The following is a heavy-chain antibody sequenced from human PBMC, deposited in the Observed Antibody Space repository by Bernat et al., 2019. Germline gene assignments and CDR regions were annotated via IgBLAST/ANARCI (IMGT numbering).Heavy chain of an antibody. Sequence: QVQLQQWGAGLLKPSETLSLTCAVYGGSFSGYYWSWIRQPPGKGLEWIGEINHSGSTNYNPSLKSRVTISVDTSKNQFSLKLSSVTAADTAVCYCARGGRYQPLLYGDFDYWGQGTLVTVSS. CDR1: GGSFSGYY. V-gene: IGHV4-34*01. CDR2: INHSGST. J-gene: IGHJ4*02. D-gene: IGHD2-2*02. CDR3: ARGGRYQPLLYGDFDY.